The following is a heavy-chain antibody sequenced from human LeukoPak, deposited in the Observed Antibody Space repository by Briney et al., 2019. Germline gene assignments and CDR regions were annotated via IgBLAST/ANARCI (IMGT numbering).Heavy chain of an antibody. V-gene: IGHV4-59*11. J-gene: IGHJ5*02. CDR1: SISISGHY. D-gene: IGHD3-3*01. Sequence: SETLSLTCTLSSISISGHYCSWIRHTPGKGVEWIGYIHYSGFTNYSPSLKSRVTISLDTSKNQFSLKLSSVTAADTAVYYCARSNDYDFSTFDLWGQGTLVTVSS. CDR2: IHYSGFT. CDR3: ARSNDYDFSTFDL.